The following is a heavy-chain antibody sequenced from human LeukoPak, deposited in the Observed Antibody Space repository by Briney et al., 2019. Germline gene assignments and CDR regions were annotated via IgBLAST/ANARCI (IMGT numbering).Heavy chain of an antibody. V-gene: IGHV3-23*01. CDR3: AKPLYYDSSGYYYLATEFDY. CDR1: GGTFSSYA. CDR2: ISGSGGST. J-gene: IGHJ4*02. Sequence: SCKASGGTFSSYAISWVRQAPGKGLEWVSAISGSGGSTYYADSVKGRFTISRDNSKNTLYLQMNSLRAEDTAVYYCAKPLYYDSSGYYYLATEFDYWGQGTLVTVSS. D-gene: IGHD3-22*01.